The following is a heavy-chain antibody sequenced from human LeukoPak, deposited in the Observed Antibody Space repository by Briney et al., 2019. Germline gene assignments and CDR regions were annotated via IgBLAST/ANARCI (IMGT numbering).Heavy chain of an antibody. Sequence: SETLSLTCTFSGGSINNFYWSWIRQPAGKGLEWIGRIHASENTNYNPSLKSRVTMSVDTSKNQFSLKLSSVTAPDTAVYYCARGSNYYGSGSAYYYYMDVWGKGTTVTVSS. D-gene: IGHD3-10*01. CDR3: ARGSNYYGSGSAYYYYMDV. V-gene: IGHV4-4*07. CDR1: GGSINNFY. CDR2: IHASENT. J-gene: IGHJ6*03.